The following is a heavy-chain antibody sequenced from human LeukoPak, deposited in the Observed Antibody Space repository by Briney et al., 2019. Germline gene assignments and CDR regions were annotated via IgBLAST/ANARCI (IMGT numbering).Heavy chain of an antibody. J-gene: IGHJ4*02. Sequence: GGFLRLSCAVSGFTFSSYWMSWVRQAPGKGLEWVANIKQDGSEKYYVDSVKGRFTISRDNAKTSLYLQMNSLRAEDTAVYYCARDLTPLENFDYWGQGTLVTVSS. CDR3: ARDLTPLENFDY. V-gene: IGHV3-7*01. CDR1: GFTFSSYW. CDR2: IKQDGSEK. D-gene: IGHD1-1*01.